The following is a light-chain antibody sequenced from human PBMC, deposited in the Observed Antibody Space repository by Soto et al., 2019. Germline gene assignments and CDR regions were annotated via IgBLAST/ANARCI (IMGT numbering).Light chain of an antibody. Sequence: SLLSQPPPPSGSPGQTVTLSCTGTTSDVGGYDYVSWYQRPPGTGPKLVIYEVSNRPSGIPDRFSGSKSGNTASLTISGLQAEDEAEYYCSLYTTDSTYVFGTGTKVTVL. V-gene: IGLV2-18*01. J-gene: IGLJ1*01. CDR1: TSDVGGYDY. CDR2: EVS. CDR3: SLYTTDSTYV.